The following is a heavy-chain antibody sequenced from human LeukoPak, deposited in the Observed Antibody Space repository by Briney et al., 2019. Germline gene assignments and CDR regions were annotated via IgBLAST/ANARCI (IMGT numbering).Heavy chain of an antibody. J-gene: IGHJ3*02. Sequence: PSQTLSLTCTVSGGSISSGSYYWSWIRQPAGKGLEWIGRIYTSGSTNYNPSLKSRVTISVDTSKNQFSLKLSSVTAADTAVYYCARDFSSSTPWDAFDIWGQGTMVTVSS. V-gene: IGHV4-61*02. D-gene: IGHD6-6*01. CDR3: ARDFSSSTPWDAFDI. CDR2: IYTSGST. CDR1: GGSISSGSYY.